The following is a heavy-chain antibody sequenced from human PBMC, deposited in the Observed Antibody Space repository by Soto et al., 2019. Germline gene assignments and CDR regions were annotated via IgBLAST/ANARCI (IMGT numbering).Heavy chain of an antibody. D-gene: IGHD1-7*01. CDR3: ARDGWNWNYALDY. J-gene: IGHJ4*02. CDR2: ISYDGSNK. CDR1: GFTFSSYA. V-gene: IGHV3-30-3*01. Sequence: QVQLVESGGGVVQPGRSLRLSCAASGFTFSSYAMHWVRQAPGKGLEWVAVISYDGSNKYYADSVKGRFTSSRDNSYNTLYLQMNSLRAEDTAVYYCARDGWNWNYALDYWGQGTLVTVSS.